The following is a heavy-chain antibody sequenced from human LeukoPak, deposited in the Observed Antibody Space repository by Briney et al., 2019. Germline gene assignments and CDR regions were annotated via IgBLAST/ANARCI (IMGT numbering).Heavy chain of an antibody. J-gene: IGHJ6*03. CDR1: GFTVSSNY. D-gene: IGHD3-10*01. V-gene: IGHV3-66*02. Sequence: GGSLRLSCAASGFTVSSNYMSWVRQAPGKGLEWVSVIYSGGSTYYADSVKGRFTISRENSKNTLYLQMNSLRAEDTAVYYCARAAYYGSGYMDVWGKGTTVTVSS. CDR3: ARAAYYGSGYMDV. CDR2: IYSGGST.